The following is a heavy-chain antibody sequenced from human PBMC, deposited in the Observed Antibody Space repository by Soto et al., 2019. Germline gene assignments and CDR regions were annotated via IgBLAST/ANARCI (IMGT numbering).Heavy chain of an antibody. CDR3: TRSPYYYDTSGQNLFDP. CDR2: ISGDGRTT. V-gene: IGHV3-64*02. CDR1: GFTFSNYA. D-gene: IGHD3-22*01. Sequence: GGSLRLSCAASGFTFSNYAMHWVRQAPGKGLEYVSAISGDGRTTYYADSVKGRFTMSRDNSKNTLYLQMGSLRAEDMAVYYCTRSPYYYDTSGQNLFDPWGQGTLVTVSS. J-gene: IGHJ5*02.